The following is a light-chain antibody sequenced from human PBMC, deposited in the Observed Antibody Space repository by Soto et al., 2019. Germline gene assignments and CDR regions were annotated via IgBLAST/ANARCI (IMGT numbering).Light chain of an antibody. V-gene: IGLV2-14*03. J-gene: IGLJ1*01. CDR2: DVA. CDR1: SSDVGGSNF. CDR3: VSYTSSTTYV. Sequence: QSVLTQPASVSDCPGQSITISCSGTSSDVGGSNFVSWYQQHPGKPPNLIIYDVANRPSGVSNRFSGSKSGSTASLIISRLQTEDEADYYCVSYTSSTTYVFGTGTKVTVL.